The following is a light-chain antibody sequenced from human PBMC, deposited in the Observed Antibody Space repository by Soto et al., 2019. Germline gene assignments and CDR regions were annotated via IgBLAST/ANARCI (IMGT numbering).Light chain of an antibody. CDR1: SSNIGGNS. CDR2: DNN. V-gene: IGLV1-51*01. J-gene: IGLJ1*01. Sequence: QSVLTQLPSVSAPAGQKVTISRSGSSSNIGGNSVSWYQQLPGTAPKLLIYDNNKRHSGIPDRFSGSKSGTSATLGITGFQTGDESDYYCGSWDSSLSAYVFGTGTKVTVL. CDR3: GSWDSSLSAYV.